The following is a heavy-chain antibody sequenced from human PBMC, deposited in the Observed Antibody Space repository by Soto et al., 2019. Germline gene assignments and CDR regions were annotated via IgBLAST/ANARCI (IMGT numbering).Heavy chain of an antibody. D-gene: IGHD6-13*01. Sequence: PSETLSLTCTVSGGSVGSGSYYWGWIRQPPGKELEWIGNIYYSGSTNYNPSLKSRVTISVVTSKNQFSLNLSSVTAADTAVYYCARSEAAGKFYFDYWGQGTLVTVSS. J-gene: IGHJ4*02. CDR3: ARSEAAGKFYFDY. CDR1: GGSVGSGSYY. CDR2: IYYSGST. V-gene: IGHV4-61*01.